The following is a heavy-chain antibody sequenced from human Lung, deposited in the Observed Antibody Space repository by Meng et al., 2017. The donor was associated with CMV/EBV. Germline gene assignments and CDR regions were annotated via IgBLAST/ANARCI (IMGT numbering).Heavy chain of an antibody. J-gene: IGHJ4*02. CDR1: GFSFGDYA. CDR2: IRSHEYGGTT. V-gene: IGHV3-49*04. Sequence: GESLKISCTTSGFSFGDYAMSWVRQAPGKGLEWVGLIRSHEYGGTTEYAASVKGRFTISRDDSKSIAYLQMNSLKTEDAAVYYCTASEGWRPKFRVYFDYWGKGTLDTVSS. D-gene: IGHD5-24*01. CDR3: TASEGWRPKFRVYFDY.